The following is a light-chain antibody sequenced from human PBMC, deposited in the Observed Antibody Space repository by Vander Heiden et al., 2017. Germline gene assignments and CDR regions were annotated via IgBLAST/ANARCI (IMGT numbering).Light chain of an antibody. Sequence: QSALTQPASVSGSPGQSIPISCTGTSSDVGSYNFVSWYQQYPGRAPKLMIYEVTKRPSGVSNRFSGSKSGNTASLTISGLQAEDEADYYCCSYAGSTTFVVFGGGTKLTVL. J-gene: IGLJ2*01. CDR1: SSDVGSYNF. CDR3: CSYAGSTTFVV. CDR2: EVT. V-gene: IGLV2-23*02.